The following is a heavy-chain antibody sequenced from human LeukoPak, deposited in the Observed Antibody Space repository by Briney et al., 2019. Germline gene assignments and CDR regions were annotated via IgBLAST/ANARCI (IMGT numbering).Heavy chain of an antibody. D-gene: IGHD3-10*01. Sequence: GGSLRLSCAASGFTFSSYGMTWVRQAPGRGLEWVSYIRSSDDSTYYADSVKGRFTISRDTSKNTLYLLMNSLRAEDTAVYYCAKDSGSYYTSDYWGQGTLVTVSS. J-gene: IGHJ4*02. V-gene: IGHV3-23*01. CDR1: GFTFSSYG. CDR2: IRSSDDST. CDR3: AKDSGSYYTSDY.